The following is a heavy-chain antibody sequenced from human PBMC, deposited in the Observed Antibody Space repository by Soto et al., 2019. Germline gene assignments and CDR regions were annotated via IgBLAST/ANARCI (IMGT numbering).Heavy chain of an antibody. J-gene: IGHJ5*02. V-gene: IGHV4-4*02. CDR3: ARAPLAPRWLET. CDR2: IFHTGTT. CDR1: GGSITSSYY. D-gene: IGHD6-6*01. Sequence: PSETLSLTCDVSGGSITSSYYWNWVRRPPGKGLEWIGEIFHTGTTNYNPSLESRVTISVDDSKNQFSLHLASVTAADTAVYYCARAPLAPRWLETWGQGTMVTVSS.